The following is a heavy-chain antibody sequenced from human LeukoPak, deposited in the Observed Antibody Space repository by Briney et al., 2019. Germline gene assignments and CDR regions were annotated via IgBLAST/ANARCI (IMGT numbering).Heavy chain of an antibody. J-gene: IGHJ6*02. V-gene: IGHV3-21*01. CDR1: GFTFSSYS. CDR3: ARGRVVVLRFLEWSRGYYGMDV. CDR2: ISSSSSYI. Sequence: PGGSLRLSCAASGFTFSSYSMNWVRQAPGKGLEWVSSISSSSSYIYYPDSVKGRFTISRDNAKNSLYLQMNSLRAEDTAVYYCARGRVVVLRFLEWSRGYYGMDVWGQGTTVTVSS. D-gene: IGHD3-3*01.